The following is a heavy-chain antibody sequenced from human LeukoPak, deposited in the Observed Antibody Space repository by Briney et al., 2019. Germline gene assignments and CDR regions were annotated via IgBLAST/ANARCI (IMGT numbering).Heavy chain of an antibody. J-gene: IGHJ3*02. CDR3: ARGWFGELPSDAFDI. CDR1: GYTFTSYG. V-gene: IGHV1-18*01. Sequence: ASVKVSCKASGYTFTSYGISWVRQAPGQGLEWMGWISAYNGNTNYAQKLQGRVTMTTDTSTSTAYMELRSLRSGDTAVYYCARGWFGELPSDAFDIWGQGTMVTVSS. CDR2: ISAYNGNT. D-gene: IGHD3-10*01.